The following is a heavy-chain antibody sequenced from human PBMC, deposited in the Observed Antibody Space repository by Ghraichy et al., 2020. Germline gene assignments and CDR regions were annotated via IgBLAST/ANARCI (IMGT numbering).Heavy chain of an antibody. Sequence: SETLSLTCGVSGGAVSSRNWWSWVRQSPGKGLEWIGEIYQSGSTNSNPSLKSRATISMDKPKNQFSLRLNSVTAADTAVYYCARHITGFDAFDIWGQGTMVTVSS. D-gene: IGHD1-1*01. CDR3: ARHITGFDAFDI. CDR2: IYQSGST. CDR1: GGAVSSRNW. V-gene: IGHV4/OR15-8*02. J-gene: IGHJ3*02.